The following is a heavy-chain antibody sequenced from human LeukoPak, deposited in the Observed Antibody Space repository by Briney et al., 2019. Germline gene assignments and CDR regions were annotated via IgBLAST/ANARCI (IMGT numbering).Heavy chain of an antibody. J-gene: IGHJ4*02. D-gene: IGHD3-22*01. CDR2: IRYDGSNK. CDR1: GFTFSSYG. CDR3: AKDDYYDTSGYRD. V-gene: IGHV3-30*02. Sequence: GGSLRLSCAASGFTFSSYGMHWVRQAPGKGLEWVAFIRYDGSNKYYADSVKGRFTISRDNSKNTLYLQMNSLRAEDTAVYYCAKDDYYDTSGYRDWGQGTLVTVSS.